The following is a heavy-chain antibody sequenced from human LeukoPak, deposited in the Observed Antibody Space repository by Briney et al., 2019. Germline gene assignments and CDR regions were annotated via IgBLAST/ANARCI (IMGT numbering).Heavy chain of an antibody. D-gene: IGHD3-10*01. CDR2: GNGNT. CDR3: ARDRYGSGSYPSTLLP. J-gene: IGHJ5*02. V-gene: IGHV1-3*01. Sequence: GNGNTKYSQKFQGRVTITRDTSASTAYMELSSLRSEDTAVYYCARDRYGSGSYPSTLLPWGQGTLVTVSS.